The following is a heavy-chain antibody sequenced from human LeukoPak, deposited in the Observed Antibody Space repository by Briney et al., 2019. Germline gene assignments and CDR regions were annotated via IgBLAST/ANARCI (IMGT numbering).Heavy chain of an antibody. CDR1: GYTFTSYG. Sequence: GASVKVSCKASGYTFTSYGISWVRQAPGQGLEWMGWISAYNGNTNYAQKLQGRVTMTTDTSTSTAYMELRSLGSDDTAVYYCARASGYDRQGYYYYGMDVWGQGTTVTVSS. CDR3: ARASGYDRQGYYYYGMDV. CDR2: ISAYNGNT. D-gene: IGHD5-12*01. V-gene: IGHV1-18*01. J-gene: IGHJ6*02.